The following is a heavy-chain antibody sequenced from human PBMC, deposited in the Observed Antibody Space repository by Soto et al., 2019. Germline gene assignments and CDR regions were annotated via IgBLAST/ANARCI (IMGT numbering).Heavy chain of an antibody. CDR3: ASGHAWEDLLAS. V-gene: IGHV4-31*03. J-gene: IGHJ4*02. Sequence: PSYTLSLTCTVSGASINSGGYYWSWIRQLPGKGLEWIGYIYFSGSTYYNPSLESRVTISLDTSQNQFSLKLSSVTAADTAVYYCASGHAWEDLLASGGQGTLVTVSS. CDR1: GASINSGGYY. D-gene: IGHD1-26*01. CDR2: IYFSGST.